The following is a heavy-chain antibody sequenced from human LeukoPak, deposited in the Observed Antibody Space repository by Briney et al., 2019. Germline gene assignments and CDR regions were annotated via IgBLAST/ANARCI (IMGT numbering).Heavy chain of an antibody. J-gene: IGHJ4*02. CDR3: ARAYYYDSSGRADFDY. CDR2: INHSGST. Sequence: TSETLSLTCAVYGGSFRGYYWSWIRQPPGKGLEWIGEINHSGSTNYNPSLKSRVTISVDTSKNQFSLKLSSVTAADTAVYYCARAYYYDSSGRADFDYWGQGTLVTVSS. CDR1: GGSFRGYY. D-gene: IGHD3-22*01. V-gene: IGHV4-34*01.